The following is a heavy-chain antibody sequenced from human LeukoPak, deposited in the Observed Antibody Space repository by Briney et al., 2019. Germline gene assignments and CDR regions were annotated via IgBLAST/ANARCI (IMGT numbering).Heavy chain of an antibody. V-gene: IGHV4-38-2*02. J-gene: IGHJ4*01. CDR1: GYSISSGYY. CDR2: IYHSGST. D-gene: IGHD1-1*01. CDR3: ATLQRDWPVDY. Sequence: SETLSLTCTVSGYSISSGYYWGWIRQPPGKGLEWIGSIYHSGSTYYNESLKSRVTMSIDTSKNQFSLRLTSVIAADTVFYYCATLQRDWPVDYWGHGTLVTVSS.